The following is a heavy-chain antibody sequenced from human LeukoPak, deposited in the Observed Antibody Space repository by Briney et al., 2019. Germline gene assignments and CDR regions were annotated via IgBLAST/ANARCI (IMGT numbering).Heavy chain of an antibody. D-gene: IGHD2-21*02. V-gene: IGHV1-2*02. Sequence: ASVKVSCKASGYTFTSYDINWVRQATGQGLEWMGWINPNSGGTNYAQKFQGRVTMTRDTSISTAYMELSRLRSDDTAVYYCARCSYCGGDCYSAAFDIWGQGTMVTVSS. J-gene: IGHJ3*02. CDR3: ARCSYCGGDCYSAAFDI. CDR1: GYTFTSYD. CDR2: INPNSGGT.